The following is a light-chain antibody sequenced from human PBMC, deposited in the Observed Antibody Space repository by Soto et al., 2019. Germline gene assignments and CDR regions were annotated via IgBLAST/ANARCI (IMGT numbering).Light chain of an antibody. CDR3: QSYDSSPSGYV. J-gene: IGLJ1*01. CDR2: ANI. CDR1: SSDMGNYA. V-gene: IGLV1-40*01. Sequence: QSVLTQPPSVSAAPGQKVTISCSGSSSDMGNYAVSWYQQLPGTAPKLLIYANINRPAGVPDRFSGSKSGTSASLAITGLQAEDEADYYCQSYDSSPSGYVFGTGTKLTVL.